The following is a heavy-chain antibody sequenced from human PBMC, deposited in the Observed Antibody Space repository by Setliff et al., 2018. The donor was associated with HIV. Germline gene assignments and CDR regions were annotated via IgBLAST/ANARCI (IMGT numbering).Heavy chain of an antibody. CDR1: GFTFSSYA. Sequence: GGSLRLSCAASGFTFSSYAMHWVRQAPGKGLEWVAVISYDGSNKYYADSVKGRFTISRDNSKNTLYLQMNSLRAEDTAVYYCARARERIAVAAVFDYWGQGTLVTVSS. V-gene: IGHV3-30*01. D-gene: IGHD6-19*01. CDR2: ISYDGSNK. CDR3: ARARERIAVAAVFDY. J-gene: IGHJ4*02.